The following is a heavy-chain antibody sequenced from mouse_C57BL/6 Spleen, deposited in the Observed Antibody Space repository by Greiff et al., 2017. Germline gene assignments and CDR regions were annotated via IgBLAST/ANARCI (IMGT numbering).Heavy chain of an antibody. J-gene: IGHJ3*01. D-gene: IGHD2-3*01. Sequence: QVQLQQPGAELVKPGASVKLSCKASGYTFTSYWMHWVKQRPGRGLAWIGSIDPNIGGTTYNERFKSKATLPVDKPSSPAYMQLSSLTSEASPALYCERQGDGYYPDWFAYWGQGTLVTVSA. CDR1: GYTFTSYW. CDR2: IDPNIGGT. V-gene: IGHV1-72*01. CDR3: ERQGDGYYPDWFAY.